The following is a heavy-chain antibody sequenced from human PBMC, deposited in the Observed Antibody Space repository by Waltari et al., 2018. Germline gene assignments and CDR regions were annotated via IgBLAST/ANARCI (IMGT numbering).Heavy chain of an antibody. V-gene: IGHV3-53*05. Sequence: EVQLVETGGGLIQPGGSLRLSCAASGFTVSSNYMSWVRQAPGKGLEWVSVIYSGGSTYYADSVKGRFTISRDNSKNTLYLQMNSLRAEDTAVYYCAKDYDSSGYHYDAFDIWGQGTMVTVSS. CDR1: GFTVSSNY. D-gene: IGHD3-22*01. J-gene: IGHJ3*02. CDR3: AKDYDSSGYHYDAFDI. CDR2: IYSGGST.